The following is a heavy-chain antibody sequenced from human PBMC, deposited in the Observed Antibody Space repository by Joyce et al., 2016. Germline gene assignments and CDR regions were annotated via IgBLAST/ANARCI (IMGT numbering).Heavy chain of an antibody. CDR1: GYTFDGFW. CDR3: ARHLGTVLFNFYMDI. D-gene: IGHD3-16*01. J-gene: IGHJ6*03. V-gene: IGHV5-51*01. Sequence: ERLLVQSGAEMKKPGQSLKISCQASGYTFDGFWIGWVRQMRGKGLEWVGMIYPGDSDTTYSASFEGQVTISVDRSTNTTFLHWDNLKASDTATYFCARHLGTVLFNFYMDIWGAGTAVVVS. CDR2: IYPGDSDT.